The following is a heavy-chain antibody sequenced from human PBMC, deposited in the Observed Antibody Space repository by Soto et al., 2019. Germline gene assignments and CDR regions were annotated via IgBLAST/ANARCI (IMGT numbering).Heavy chain of an antibody. CDR3: VRDYLLTGFDT. V-gene: IGHV4-59*01. J-gene: IGHJ5*02. CDR1: NGSIGTYY. Sequence: SETLSLTCTVSNGSIGTYYWTWVRQPPGKGLEWIGYVYYSGSTNYNPSLKSRVGMSIDTSKNQFSLELKSVTAADTATYFYVRDYLLTGFDTWGQGTMVTVSS. D-gene: IGHD3-9*01. CDR2: VYYSGST.